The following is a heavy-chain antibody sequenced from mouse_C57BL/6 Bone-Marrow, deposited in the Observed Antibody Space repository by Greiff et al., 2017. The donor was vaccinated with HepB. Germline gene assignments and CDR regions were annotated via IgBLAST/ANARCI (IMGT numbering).Heavy chain of an antibody. J-gene: IGHJ2*01. CDR2: IDPETGGT. V-gene: IGHV1-15*01. CDR3: TRPSITTVVATGY. D-gene: IGHD1-1*01. CDR1: GYTFTDYE. Sequence: QVQLQQSGAELVRPGASVTLSCKASGYTFTDYEMHWVKQTPVHGLEWIGAIDPETGGTAYNQKFKGKAILTADKSSRTAYMELRSLTSADSAVYYCTRPSITTVVATGYWGQGTTLTVSS.